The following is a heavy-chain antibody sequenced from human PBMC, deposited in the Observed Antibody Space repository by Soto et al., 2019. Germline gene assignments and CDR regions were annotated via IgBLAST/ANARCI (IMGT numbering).Heavy chain of an antibody. J-gene: IGHJ4*02. D-gene: IGHD2-15*01. V-gene: IGHV3-66*01. Sequence: EVQLVESGGGLVQPGGSLRLSCAASGFTVSSNYMSWVRQAPGKGLEWVSVIYSGGSTYYADSVKGRFTISRDNSKNTLNLQMNSLRAEDTAVYYCAREGDTTYYSGGSCYGQGFVYWGQGTLVTVSS. CDR1: GFTVSSNY. CDR3: AREGDTTYYSGGSCYGQGFVY. CDR2: IYSGGST.